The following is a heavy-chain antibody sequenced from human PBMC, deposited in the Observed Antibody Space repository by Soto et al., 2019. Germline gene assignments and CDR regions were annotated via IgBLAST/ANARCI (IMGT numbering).Heavy chain of an antibody. CDR3: ARQAATPGIDLRFDP. Sequence: QLQLQESGPGLVKPSETLSLTCNVSGGSISSSRSYWAWFRQPPGKELEWIANIFYAGNTYYNPSLKSRVTVSVDTSKNQFSLKLDSVTGADTAVYYCARQAATPGIDLRFDPWGQGTLVTVSS. D-gene: IGHD6-13*01. V-gene: IGHV4-39*01. J-gene: IGHJ5*02. CDR2: IFYAGNT. CDR1: GGSISSSRSY.